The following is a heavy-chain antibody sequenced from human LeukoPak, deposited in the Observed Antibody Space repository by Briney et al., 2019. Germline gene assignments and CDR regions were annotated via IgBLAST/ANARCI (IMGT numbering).Heavy chain of an antibody. Sequence: ASVKVSCEASGYTFSSYGISWVRQAPGQGLEWMGWISAYNGNTNYAQKLQGRVTMTRDTSTSTAYMQLRSLRSDDTAVYYCARVLSGGSTHYFDHWGQGTLVTVSS. CDR2: ISAYNGNT. V-gene: IGHV1-18*01. D-gene: IGHD2-15*01. CDR3: ARVLSGGSTHYFDH. J-gene: IGHJ4*02. CDR1: GYTFSSYG.